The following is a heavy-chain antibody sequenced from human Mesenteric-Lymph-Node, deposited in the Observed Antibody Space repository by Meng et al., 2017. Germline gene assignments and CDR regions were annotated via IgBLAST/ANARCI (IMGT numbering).Heavy chain of an antibody. CDR1: GGSISSSSYY. D-gene: IGHD1-14*01. Sequence: QLPMQESGPGLVKPSEILSLTCTGSGGSISSSSYYWAWIRQPPGEGLEWIGSVVYSGTTYYTSSLKSRVSISVDTSKNQFSLKLSSVTAADTAVYYCARHHHSPTFDYWGQGTLVTVSS. CDR3: ARHHHSPTFDY. J-gene: IGHJ4*02. V-gene: IGHV4-39*01. CDR2: VVYSGTT.